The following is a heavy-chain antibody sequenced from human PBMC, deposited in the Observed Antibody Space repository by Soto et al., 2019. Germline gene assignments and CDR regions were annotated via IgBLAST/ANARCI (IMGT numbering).Heavy chain of an antibody. CDR3: ARKRFGQLVFDP. D-gene: IGHD6-6*01. J-gene: IGHJ5*02. CDR2: INHSGST. V-gene: IGHV4-34*01. CDR1: GGSFSGYY. Sequence: SETLSLTCAVYGGSFSGYYWSWIRQPPGKGLEWIGEINHSGSTNYNLSLKSRVTISVDTSKNQFSLKLSSVTAADTAVYYCARKRFGQLVFDPWGQGTLVTVSS.